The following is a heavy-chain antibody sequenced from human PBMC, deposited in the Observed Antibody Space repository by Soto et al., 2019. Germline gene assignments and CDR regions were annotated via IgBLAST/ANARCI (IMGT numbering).Heavy chain of an antibody. CDR1: GGSISSGGYY. J-gene: IGHJ5*02. V-gene: IGHV4-31*03. Sequence: QVQLQESGPGLVKPSQTLSLTCTVSGGSISSGGYYWSWIRQHPGKGLEWIGYIYYSGSTYYNPSLKSRVTRSVDTSKNKCSLKLSSVTAADTAVYYCAGVRGVNWFDPWGQGNLVTVSS. D-gene: IGHD3-10*01. CDR2: IYYSGST. CDR3: AGVRGVNWFDP.